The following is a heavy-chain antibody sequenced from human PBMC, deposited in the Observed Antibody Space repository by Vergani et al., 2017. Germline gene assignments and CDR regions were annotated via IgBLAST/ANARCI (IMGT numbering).Heavy chain of an antibody. CDR1: GGTFSSYA. J-gene: IGHJ4*02. CDR2: IIPIFGTA. D-gene: IGHD3-16*01. CDR3: ARAWGTAPTDSYFDY. Sequence: QVQLVQSGAEVKKPGSSVKVSCKSSGGTFSSYAISWVRQAPGQGLEWMGGIIPIFGTANYAQKFQGRVTITADESTGTAYMELSSLRSEDTAVYYCARAWGTAPTDSYFDYWGQGTLVTVSS. V-gene: IGHV1-69*01.